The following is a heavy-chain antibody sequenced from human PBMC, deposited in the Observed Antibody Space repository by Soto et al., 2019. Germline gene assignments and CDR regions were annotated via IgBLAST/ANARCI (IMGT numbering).Heavy chain of an antibody. J-gene: IGHJ4*02. D-gene: IGHD3-10*01. Sequence: GGSLRLSCAASGFTFSIHSMSRGRQAPGQGLEGVSGFRTGGDGGTTYYADSVKGRFTISRDNSKNTLFLQLNSLRVEDTAIYYCAKKVDSGPGSQYFDYWGQGTLVTVSS. CDR2: FRTGGDGGTT. CDR3: AKKVDSGPGSQYFDY. V-gene: IGHV3-23*01. CDR1: GFTFSIHS.